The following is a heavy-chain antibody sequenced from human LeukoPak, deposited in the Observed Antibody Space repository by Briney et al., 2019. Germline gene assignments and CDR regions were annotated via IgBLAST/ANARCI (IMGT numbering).Heavy chain of an antibody. Sequence: SETLSLTCTVSGGSISSGSYYWSWIRQPAGKGLEWIGRIYTSGSTNYNPSLKSRVTISVDTSKNQFSLKLSSVTAADTAVYYCAKSWGLRGYYFDYWGQGTLVTVSS. CDR3: AKSWGLRGYYFDY. CDR2: IYTSGST. J-gene: IGHJ4*02. CDR1: GGSISSGSYY. D-gene: IGHD3-16*01. V-gene: IGHV4-61*02.